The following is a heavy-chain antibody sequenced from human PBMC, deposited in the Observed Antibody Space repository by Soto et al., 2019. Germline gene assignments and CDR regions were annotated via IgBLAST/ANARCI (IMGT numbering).Heavy chain of an antibody. D-gene: IGHD3-16*02. Sequence: GGSLSLSCAASGFTFSSYGMHWVRQAPGKGLEWVAVIRYDGSNKYYADSVKGRFTISRDNSKNTLYLQMNSLRAEDTAVYYCARFDYDYVWGSYRYHHYYYYGMDVWGQGTTVTVSS. CDR2: IRYDGSNK. CDR1: GFTFSSYG. V-gene: IGHV3-33*01. CDR3: ARFDYDYVWGSYRYHHYYYYGMDV. J-gene: IGHJ6*02.